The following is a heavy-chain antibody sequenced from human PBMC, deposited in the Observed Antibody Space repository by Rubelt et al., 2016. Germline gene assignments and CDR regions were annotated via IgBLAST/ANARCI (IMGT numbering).Heavy chain of an antibody. D-gene: IGHD1-26*01. CDR3: AREAYSGRYPLIDY. Sequence: QVQLVQSGAEVKKPGASVKVSCKASGYTFTTYGINWVRQAPGQGLEWMGWISAYNGNTNHAQKLQSRVSMTTDTSTSTAYMELRSQGADDTAVYYWAREAYSGRYPLIDYWGQGTLVTVSS. J-gene: IGHJ4*02. CDR2: ISAYNGNT. V-gene: IGHV1-18*01. CDR1: GYTFTTYG.